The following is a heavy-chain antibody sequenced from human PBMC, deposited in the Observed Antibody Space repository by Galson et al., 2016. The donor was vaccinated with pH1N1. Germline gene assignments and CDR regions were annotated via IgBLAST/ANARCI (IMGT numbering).Heavy chain of an antibody. CDR2: IKQDGSEI. CDR3: AKDRAANYGDYWDY. J-gene: IGHJ4*02. D-gene: IGHD4-17*01. V-gene: IGHV3-7*01. Sequence: SLRLSCAASGFSFSDYWISWVRQAPGKGLEWVANIKQDGSEIYYVDSVKGRCTISRDNAKNMLYLQMNSLRAEDTAVYYCAKDRAANYGDYWDYWGQGTLVTVSS. CDR1: GFSFSDYW.